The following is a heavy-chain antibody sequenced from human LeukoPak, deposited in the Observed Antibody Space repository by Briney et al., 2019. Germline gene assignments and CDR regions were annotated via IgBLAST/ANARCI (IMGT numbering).Heavy chain of an antibody. CDR3: ALGLVTDY. CDR1: GFTVSSNF. V-gene: IGHV3-66*01. J-gene: IGHJ4*02. D-gene: IGHD3-9*01. CDR2: IYSGGST. Sequence: GGSLRLSCAASGFTVSSNFMSWVRQAPGQGLEWVSVIYSGGSTYYADSVKGRFTISRDNSKNTLYLQMNSLRVEDTAVYYCALGLVTDYWGQGTLVTVSS.